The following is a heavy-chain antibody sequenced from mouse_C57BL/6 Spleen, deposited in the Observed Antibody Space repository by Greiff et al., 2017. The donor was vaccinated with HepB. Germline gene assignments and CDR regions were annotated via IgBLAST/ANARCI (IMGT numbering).Heavy chain of an antibody. D-gene: IGHD2-2*01. J-gene: IGHJ2*01. CDR3: ASQGVTTGYFDY. CDR2: INPNYGTT. CDR1: GYSFTDYN. V-gene: IGHV1-39*01. Sequence: EVQLQESGPELVKPGASVKISCKASGYSFTDYNMNWVKQSNGKSLEWIGVINPNYGTTSYNKKFKGKATLTVDKSSSTAYMQLNSLTSEESAVYYYASQGVTTGYFDYWGQGTTLTVSS.